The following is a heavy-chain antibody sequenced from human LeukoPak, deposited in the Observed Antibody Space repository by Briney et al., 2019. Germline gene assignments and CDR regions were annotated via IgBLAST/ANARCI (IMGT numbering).Heavy chain of an antibody. V-gene: IGHV3-15*07. CDR3: TTATGSGSYYMGFDY. D-gene: IGHD3-10*01. CDR1: GFTFNNAW. J-gene: IGHJ4*02. Sequence: GGSLRLSCAASGFTFNNAWMNWVRQAPGKGLEWVGRIKSKTGAETTDYAAPVKGRFAISREDSKNTLYLQMNSLKTEDTAVYYCTTATGSGSYYMGFDYWGQGTLVTVSS. CDR2: IKSKTGAETT.